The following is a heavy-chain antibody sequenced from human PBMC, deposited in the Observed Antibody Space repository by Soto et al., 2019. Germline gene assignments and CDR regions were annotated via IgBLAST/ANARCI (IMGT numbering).Heavy chain of an antibody. Sequence: SETLSLTCAVSGGSISSGGYSWSWIRQPPGKGLEWIGYIYHSGSTYYNPSLKSRVTISVDTSKNQFSLKLSSVTAADTAVYYCAREEYYYDSSGYFDYWGQGTLVTVSS. D-gene: IGHD3-22*01. J-gene: IGHJ4*02. CDR1: GGSISSGGYS. V-gene: IGHV4-30-2*05. CDR2: IYHSGST. CDR3: AREEYYYDSSGYFDY.